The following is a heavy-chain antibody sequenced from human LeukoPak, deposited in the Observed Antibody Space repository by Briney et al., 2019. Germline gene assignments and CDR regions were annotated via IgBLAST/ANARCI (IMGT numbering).Heavy chain of an antibody. V-gene: IGHV4-59*01. J-gene: IGHJ3*02. CDR1: GGSISSYY. CDR3: ARADIVVVPAARGTDFWSGAPRI. D-gene: IGHD2-2*01. Sequence: KPSETLSLTCTVSGGSISSYYWSWIRQPPGKGLEWIGYIYYSGSTNYNPSLKSRVTISVDTSKNQFSLKLSSVTAADTAVYYCARADIVVVPAARGTDFWSGAPRIWGQGTMVTVSS. CDR2: IYYSGST.